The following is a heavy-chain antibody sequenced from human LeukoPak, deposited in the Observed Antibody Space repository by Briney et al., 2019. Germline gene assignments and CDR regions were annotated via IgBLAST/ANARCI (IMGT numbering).Heavy chain of an antibody. J-gene: IGHJ4*02. CDR1: GGSFSGYY. D-gene: IGHD2-15*01. CDR2: INHSGST. CDR3: ARGRNGYCSGGSCYALGY. V-gene: IGHV4-34*01. Sequence: SETLSLTCAVYGGSFSGYYWSWIRQPPGKGLEWIGEINHSGSTNYNPSLTSRVTISVDTSKNQFSLKLSSVTAADTAVYYCARGRNGYCSGGSCYALGYWGQGTLVTVSS.